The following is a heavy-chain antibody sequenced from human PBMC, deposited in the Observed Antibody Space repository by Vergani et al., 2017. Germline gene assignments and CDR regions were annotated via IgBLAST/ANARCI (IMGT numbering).Heavy chain of an antibody. D-gene: IGHD4-17*01. CDR2: TRYDGSNK. CDR3: AKMGDYGDYLVY. Sequence: QVQLVESGGGVVQPGGSLRLSCAASGFTFSNNDMQWVRQAPGKGLEWVALTRYDGSNKSYADSVKGRFTISRDNSKKMLYFQMNSLRTEDTAVYYCAKMGDYGDYLVYWVQGTLVIVSS. CDR1: GFTFSNND. J-gene: IGHJ4*02. V-gene: IGHV3-30*02.